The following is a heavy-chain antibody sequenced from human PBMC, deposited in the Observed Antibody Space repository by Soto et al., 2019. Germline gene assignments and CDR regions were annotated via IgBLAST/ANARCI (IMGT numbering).Heavy chain of an antibody. CDR2: FDPEDGET. CDR3: ATGLKWLRDYYYYGMDV. V-gene: IGHV1-24*01. Sequence: GASVKVSCKVSGYTLTELSMHWVRQAPGKGLEWMGGFDPEDGETIYAQKFQGRVTMTEDTSTDTAYMELSSLRSEDTAVYYCATGLKWLRDYYYYGMDVWGQGTTVTVSS. D-gene: IGHD5-12*01. CDR1: GYTLTELS. J-gene: IGHJ6*02.